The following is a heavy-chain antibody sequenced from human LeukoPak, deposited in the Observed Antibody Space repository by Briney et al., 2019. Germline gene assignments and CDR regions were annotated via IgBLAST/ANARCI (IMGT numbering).Heavy chain of an antibody. CDR3: ARIVTGYYNDDY. CDR1: GFTFSSYG. D-gene: IGHD3-9*01. V-gene: IGHV3-33*03. CDR2: IWYDGSNK. J-gene: IGHJ4*02. Sequence: GGSLRLSCAASGFTFSSYGMHWVRQAPGKGLEWVAVIWYDGSNKYYADSVKGRFTISRDNAKNSLYLQMNSLRAEDTAVYYCARIVTGYYNDDYWGQGTLVTVSS.